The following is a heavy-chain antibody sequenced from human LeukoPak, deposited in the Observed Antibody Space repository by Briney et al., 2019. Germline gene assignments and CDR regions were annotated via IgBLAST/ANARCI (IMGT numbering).Heavy chain of an antibody. Sequence: GGSLGLSCAASGFTFSSYGMHWDRQAPGKGLEWVAVISYDGSNKYYADSVKGRFTISRDNSKNTPYLQMNSLRAEDTAVYYCAKDGAPIAVAGRGYFDYWGQGTLVTVSS. D-gene: IGHD6-19*01. V-gene: IGHV3-30*18. CDR2: ISYDGSNK. J-gene: IGHJ4*02. CDR3: AKDGAPIAVAGRGYFDY. CDR1: GFTFSSYG.